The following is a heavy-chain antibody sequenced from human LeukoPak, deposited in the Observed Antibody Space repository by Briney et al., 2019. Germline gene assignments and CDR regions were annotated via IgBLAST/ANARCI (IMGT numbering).Heavy chain of an antibody. V-gene: IGHV3-23*01. D-gene: IGHD6-19*01. J-gene: IGHJ4*02. CDR2: MSGDGGTI. Sequence: GGSLRLSCAASGFTFSSYPMSWVRQAPGKGLEWVSAMSGDGGTIYYADSVKGRFTISRDNSQNTLYLQMNSLRPEDTAVYYCAKAAVSYSSEWSHRTLDYWGQGTLVTVSS. CDR1: GFTFSSYP. CDR3: AKAAVSYSSEWSHRTLDY.